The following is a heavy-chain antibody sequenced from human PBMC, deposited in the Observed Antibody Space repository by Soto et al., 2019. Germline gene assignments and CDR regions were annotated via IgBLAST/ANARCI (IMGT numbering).Heavy chain of an antibody. Sequence: QVQLVQSGAEVKKPGASVKVSCKASGYTFTSYAMHWVRQAPGQRLEWMGWINAGNGNTKYSQKFQGRVTITRDTSASTAYMELSSLRSEDTAVYYCARPDQYSSSTSCYLSHYYGMDVWGQGTTVTVSS. V-gene: IGHV1-3*01. CDR1: GYTFTSYA. CDR2: INAGNGNT. J-gene: IGHJ6*02. CDR3: ARPDQYSSSTSCYLSHYYGMDV. D-gene: IGHD2-2*01.